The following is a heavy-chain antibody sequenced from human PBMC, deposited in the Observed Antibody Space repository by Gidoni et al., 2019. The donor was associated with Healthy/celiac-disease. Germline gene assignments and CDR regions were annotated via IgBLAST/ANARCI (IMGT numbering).Heavy chain of an antibody. CDR3: ASISGSYPEYFDY. V-gene: IGHV4-4*07. Sequence: QVQLQEPGPGLVKPSETLSLTATVPGGSISSYYRSWIRQPAGKGLEWIGRIYTSGSTNYNPSLKSRVTMSVDTSKNPFSLKLSSVTAADTAVYYCASISGSYPEYFDYWGQGTLVTVSS. CDR1: GGSISSYY. CDR2: IYTSGST. D-gene: IGHD1-26*01. J-gene: IGHJ4*02.